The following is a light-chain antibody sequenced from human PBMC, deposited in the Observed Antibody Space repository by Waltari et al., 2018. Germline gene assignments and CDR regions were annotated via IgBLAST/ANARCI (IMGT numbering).Light chain of an antibody. CDR2: WGS. J-gene: IGKJ2*01. V-gene: IGKV4-1*01. CDR1: QNVLYNYNNKNH. Sequence: DIVMTQSPDSLAVSLVERATINCKSTQNVLYNYNNKNHLAWFQQKPGQPPKLLISWGSTRESGVPDRFSGSGSGTAFTLTISNLQAEDEAVYYCQQYFSYPRTFGLGTKVEIK. CDR3: QQYFSYPRT.